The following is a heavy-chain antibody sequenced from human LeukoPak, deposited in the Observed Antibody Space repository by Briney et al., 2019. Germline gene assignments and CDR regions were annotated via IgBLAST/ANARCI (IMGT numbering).Heavy chain of an antibody. CDR1: GFTVSSNY. J-gene: IGHJ4*02. D-gene: IGHD6-13*01. CDR3: ARGGSGSWSFYLDY. CDR2: IFSGGST. Sequence: PGGSLRLSCAASGFTVSSNYMSWVRQAPGKGLEYVSVIFSGGSTYYADSVKGRFTVSRDNSKNTLYLQMNSLRVEDTAVYYCARGGSGSWSFYLDYWGQGTLVTVSS. V-gene: IGHV3-53*01.